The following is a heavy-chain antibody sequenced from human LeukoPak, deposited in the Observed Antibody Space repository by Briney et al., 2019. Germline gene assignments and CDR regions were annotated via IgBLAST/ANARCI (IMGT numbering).Heavy chain of an antibody. CDR1: GFTFSSYG. CDR3: TKGISAEDYRFFF. Sequence: GESLRLSCTASGFTFSSYGIHWARQAPGKGLECVAFIQSDAGNKHYADSVKGRFTISRDNSKNTLYLQMNSLRPEDTAVYYCTKGISAEDYRFFFWGQGALVTVSS. J-gene: IGHJ4*02. D-gene: IGHD3-16*02. V-gene: IGHV3-30*02. CDR2: IQSDAGNK.